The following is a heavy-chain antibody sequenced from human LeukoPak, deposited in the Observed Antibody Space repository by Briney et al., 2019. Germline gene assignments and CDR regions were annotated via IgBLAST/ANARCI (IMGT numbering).Heavy chain of an antibody. V-gene: IGHV5-51*01. CDR1: GYTFTTYW. Sequence: GESLKISCKGSGYTFTTYWIGWVRQMPGKGLEWMGIIYPGDSDTRYNPSFQGQVTISADKSISTAYLQWSSLKASDTAIYYCARRGGSSEWFDPWGQGTLVTASS. D-gene: IGHD6-6*01. J-gene: IGHJ5*02. CDR2: IYPGDSDT. CDR3: ARRGGSSEWFDP.